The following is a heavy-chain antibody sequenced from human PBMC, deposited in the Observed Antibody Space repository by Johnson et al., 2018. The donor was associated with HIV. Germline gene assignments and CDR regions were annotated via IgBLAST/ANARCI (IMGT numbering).Heavy chain of an antibody. J-gene: IGHJ3*02. Sequence: MMLVESGGGLVQPGGSLRLSCSASGFSVSSNYMSWVRQAPGKGLAWVSSIYCGGRTYYADSVKGRFSISRDTSKNTLDLQMNSLRAEDTAVYYCARDRGEWDAFDIWGQGTMVTVSS. CDR2: IYCGGRT. D-gene: IGHD3-3*01. V-gene: IGHV3-66*01. CDR3: ARDRGEWDAFDI. CDR1: GFSVSSNY.